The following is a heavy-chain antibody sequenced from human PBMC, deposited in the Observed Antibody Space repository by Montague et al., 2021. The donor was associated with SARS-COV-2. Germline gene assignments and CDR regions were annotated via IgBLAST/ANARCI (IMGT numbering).Heavy chain of an antibody. D-gene: IGHD3-10*01. J-gene: IGHJ4*02. Sequence: SETLSLTCIVAGDSISSTVYYWGWMRQPPGKRLEWIGKIYYTGITHYNPSLKSRVTMSVDTSKNQLSLNVSSVTAADTAVYYCVRVAWFGELFLVDYWGQGTLVAVSS. V-gene: IGHV4-39*07. CDR1: GDSISSTVYY. CDR3: VRVAWFGELFLVDY. CDR2: IYYTGIT.